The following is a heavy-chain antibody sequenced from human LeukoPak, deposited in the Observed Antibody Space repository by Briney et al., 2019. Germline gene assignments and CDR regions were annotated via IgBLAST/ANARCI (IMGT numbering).Heavy chain of an antibody. D-gene: IGHD2-2*02. CDR1: GGSFSCYY. CDR3: ARGGVNCSSTSCYIAYYYYYYMDV. CDR2: INHSGST. V-gene: IGHV4-34*01. J-gene: IGHJ6*03. Sequence: PSETLSLTCAVYGGSFSCYYWSWIRQPPGKGLEWIGEINHSGSTNYNPFLKSRVTISVGTSKNQFSLKLSSVTAADTAVYYCARGGVNCSSTSCYIAYYYYYYMDVWGKETTVTVSS.